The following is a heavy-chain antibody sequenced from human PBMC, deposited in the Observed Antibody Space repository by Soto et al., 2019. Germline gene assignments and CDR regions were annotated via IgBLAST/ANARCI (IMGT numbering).Heavy chain of an antibody. J-gene: IGHJ4*02. V-gene: IGHV3-48*02. CDR1: GFTFSSYN. CDR3: ATRPLYGDYAIDFDH. D-gene: IGHD4-17*01. Sequence: GGSLRLSCAASGFTFSSYNMNWVRQAPGKGLDWVSYISSSSSYIHYADSVKGRFTISRDNAKNSMYLQMNSLRDEDTAVYYCATRPLYGDYAIDFDHWGQGTLVTVSS. CDR2: ISSSSSYI.